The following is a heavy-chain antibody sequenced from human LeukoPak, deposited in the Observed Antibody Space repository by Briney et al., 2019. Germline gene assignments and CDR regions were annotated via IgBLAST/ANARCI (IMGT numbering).Heavy chain of an antibody. Sequence: GGSLRLSCAASGFTFSSYAMHWVRQAPGKGLEWVAVISYDGSNKYYADSVKGRFTISRDNSKNTLYLQMNSLRAEDTAVYYCARRYSSSWYQGFWFDPWGQGTLVTVSS. J-gene: IGHJ5*02. V-gene: IGHV3-30-3*01. CDR3: ARRYSSSWYQGFWFDP. D-gene: IGHD6-13*01. CDR1: GFTFSSYA. CDR2: ISYDGSNK.